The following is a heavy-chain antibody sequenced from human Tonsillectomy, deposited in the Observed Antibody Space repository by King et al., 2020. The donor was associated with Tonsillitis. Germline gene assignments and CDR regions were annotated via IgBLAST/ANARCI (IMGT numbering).Heavy chain of an antibody. CDR3: ARFYAPDAFDI. Sequence: QLVQSGGGLVQPGGSLRLSCAASGFTFSSYWMHWVRHAPGKGLVWVSRINSDGSSTSYADSVKGRFTISRDNANNTLYLQINSLRADDTAVYYCARFYAPDAFDIWGQGTVVTVSS. V-gene: IGHV3-74*02. J-gene: IGHJ3*02. CDR2: INSDGSST. D-gene: IGHD2/OR15-2a*01. CDR1: GFTFSSYW.